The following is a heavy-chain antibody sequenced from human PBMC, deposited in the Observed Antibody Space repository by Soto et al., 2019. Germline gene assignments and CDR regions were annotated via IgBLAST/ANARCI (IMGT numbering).Heavy chain of an antibody. J-gene: IGHJ3*02. D-gene: IGHD1-1*01. CDR2: MSHSGGT. CDR1: GGFVSSGSYY. V-gene: IGHV4-34*01. CDR3: ARVERGTATTVVDAFDI. Sequence: QVQLQQWGAGLLKPSETLSLTCAVYGGFVSSGSYYWSWIRQPPGKGLELIGEMSHSGGTHFNPSLKGRVTISVDTSKNQFSLKMSSVTAADAALYYCARVERGTATTVVDAFDIWGPGTMVTVSS.